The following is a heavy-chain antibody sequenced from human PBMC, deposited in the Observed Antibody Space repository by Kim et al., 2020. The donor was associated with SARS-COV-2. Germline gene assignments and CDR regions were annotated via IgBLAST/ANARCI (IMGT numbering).Heavy chain of an antibody. Sequence: GESLKISCKGSGYSFTSYWIGWVRQMPGKGLEWMGIIYPGDSDTRYSPSFQGQVTISADKSISTAYLQWSSLKASDTAMYYCARTKRTYYDFWSGYPPKYYYYGMDVWGQGTTVTVSS. D-gene: IGHD3-3*01. CDR1: GYSFTSYW. V-gene: IGHV5-51*01. J-gene: IGHJ6*02. CDR2: IYPGDSDT. CDR3: ARTKRTYYDFWSGYPPKYYYYGMDV.